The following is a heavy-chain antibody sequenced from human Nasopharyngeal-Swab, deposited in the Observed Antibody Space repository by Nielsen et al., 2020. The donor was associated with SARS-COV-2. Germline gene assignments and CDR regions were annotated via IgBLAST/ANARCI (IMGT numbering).Heavy chain of an antibody. J-gene: IGHJ6*03. CDR2: IYYSGST. CDR3: ARVFLAADNYYYYYMDV. Sequence: RQAPGKGVEWIGYIYYSGSTNYNPSLKSRVTISVDTSKNQFSLKLSSVTAADTAVYYCARVFLAADNYYYYYMDVWGKGTTVTVSS. V-gene: IGHV4-59*01. D-gene: IGHD6-13*01.